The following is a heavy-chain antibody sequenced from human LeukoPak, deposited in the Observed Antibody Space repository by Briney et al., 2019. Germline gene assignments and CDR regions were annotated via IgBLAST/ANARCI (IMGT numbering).Heavy chain of an antibody. CDR2: IIPISGTA. D-gene: IGHD3-9*01. CDR1: GGTFSSYA. CDR3: ARMGILTGYSIDY. V-gene: IGHV1-69*06. J-gene: IGHJ4*02. Sequence: GSSVKVSCKASGGTFSSYAISWVRQAPGQGLEWMGGIIPISGTANYAQKFQGRVTITADKSTSTAYMELSSLRSEDTAVYYCARMGILTGYSIDYWGQGTLVTVSS.